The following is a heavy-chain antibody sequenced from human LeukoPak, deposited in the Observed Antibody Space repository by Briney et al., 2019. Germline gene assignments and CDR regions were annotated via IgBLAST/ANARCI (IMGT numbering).Heavy chain of an antibody. Sequence: GGSLRLSCVASGFTFSDYYMSWIRQAPGKGLEWVAFIRYDGSNKYYADSVKGRFTISRDNSKNALYLQMNSLRAEDTAVYYCAKDRDYGGNLAPGYWGQGTLVTVSS. V-gene: IGHV3-30*02. D-gene: IGHD4-23*01. CDR3: AKDRDYGGNLAPGY. CDR2: IRYDGSNK. CDR1: GFTFSDYY. J-gene: IGHJ4*02.